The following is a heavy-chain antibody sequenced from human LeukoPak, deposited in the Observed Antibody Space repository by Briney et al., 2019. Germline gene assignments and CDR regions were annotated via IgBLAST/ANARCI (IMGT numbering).Heavy chain of an antibody. J-gene: IGHJ4*02. CDR1: GGSISSYY. CDR2: IYYSGST. Sequence: SETLSLTCTVSGGSISSYYWSWIRQPPGKGLEWIGYIYYSGSTNYNPSLKSRVTISVDTSKNQFSLKLSSVTAADTAVYYCARAYSGSYHLYYFDYWGQGTLVTVSS. CDR3: ARAYSGSYHLYYFDY. D-gene: IGHD1-26*01. V-gene: IGHV4-59*01.